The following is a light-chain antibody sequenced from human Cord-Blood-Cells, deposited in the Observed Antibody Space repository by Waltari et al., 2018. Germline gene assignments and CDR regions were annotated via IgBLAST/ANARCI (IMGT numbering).Light chain of an antibody. CDR2: DVR. J-gene: IGLJ2*01. CDR3: SSYTSSSTLV. CDR1: SSDVGGYNY. Sequence: QSALTQPASVSGSPGQSITISCTGTSSDVGGYNYVSLYQQHPGKAPKIMIYDVRNRPSGVSNRFSGSKSGNTASLTISGLQAEDEADYYCSSYTSSSTLVFGGGTKLTVL. V-gene: IGLV2-14*01.